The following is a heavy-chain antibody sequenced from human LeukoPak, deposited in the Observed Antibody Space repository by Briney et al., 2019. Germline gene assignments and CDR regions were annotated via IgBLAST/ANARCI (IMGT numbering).Heavy chain of an antibody. V-gene: IGHV3-7*01. CDR1: GFTFTTYW. J-gene: IGHJ4*02. CDR2: INRDGSEK. Sequence: GGSLRLSCATSGFTFTTYWMSWIRQAPGKGLEWVANINRDGSEKYYVDSVKGRFTISRDNAKNSLNLQMNSLRAEDTALYYCMRGGGGYWGQGSLVTVSS. D-gene: IGHD3-16*01. CDR3: MRGGGGY.